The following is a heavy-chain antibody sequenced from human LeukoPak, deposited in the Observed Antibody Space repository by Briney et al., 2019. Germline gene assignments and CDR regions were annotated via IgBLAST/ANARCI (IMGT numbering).Heavy chain of an antibody. CDR1: GFTFSSYG. D-gene: IGHD4-17*01. CDR3: ARAGYGDYYFDY. CDR2: IWYDGSNK. Sequence: GGSLRLPCAASGFTFSSYGMHWVRQAPGKGLEWVAVIWYDGSNKYYADSVKGRFTISRDNSKNTLYLQMNSQRAEDTAVYYCARAGYGDYYFDYWGQGTLVTVSS. V-gene: IGHV3-33*01. J-gene: IGHJ4*02.